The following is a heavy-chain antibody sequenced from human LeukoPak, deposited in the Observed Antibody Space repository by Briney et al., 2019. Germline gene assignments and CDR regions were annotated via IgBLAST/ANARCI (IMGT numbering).Heavy chain of an antibody. CDR2: INHGGRT. CDR3: GRGMTRWLQFRPLDY. J-gene: IGHJ4*02. D-gene: IGHD5-24*01. CDR1: NGSFNDYY. V-gene: IGHV4-34*01. Sequence: SSETLSLTCAVYNGSFNDYYWSWIRQSPAKGLEWIGEINHGGRTNYNPSLQSRVSISVDAPQNQFSLTMTSVTAADTAVYYCGRGMTRWLQFRPLDYWGQGTLVTVSS.